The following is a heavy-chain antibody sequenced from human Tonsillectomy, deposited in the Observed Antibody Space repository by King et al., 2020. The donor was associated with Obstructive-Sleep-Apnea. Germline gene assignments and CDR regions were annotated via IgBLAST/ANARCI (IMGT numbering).Heavy chain of an antibody. J-gene: IGHJ5*02. V-gene: IGHV1-8*01. CDR2: MNPNSGYT. CDR1: GYTFITYD. Sequence: QLVQSGAEVKKPGASVKVSCKASGYTFITYDINWGRQATGQGLEWMGWMNPNSGYTSYAQEFQGIGSITRNTSIRTAYMERSSLRSEDTAVYYCARGWYSSSWTLRGFDPWGQGTLVTVSS. CDR3: ARGWYSSSWTLRGFDP. D-gene: IGHD6-13*01.